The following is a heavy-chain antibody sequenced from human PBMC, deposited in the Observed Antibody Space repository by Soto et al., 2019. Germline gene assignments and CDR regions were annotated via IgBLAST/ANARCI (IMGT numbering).Heavy chain of an antibody. J-gene: IGHJ4*02. V-gene: IGHV2-5*02. CDR2: IYWDDDK. CDR1: GFSLSTSGVG. CDR3: AHVYGGYDNVDY. Sequence: QITLKESGPTLVKPTQTLTLTCTFSGFSLSTSGVGVGWIRQPPGKALEWLALIYWDDDKRYSPSLKSRLTITKDTSKKQVVLTMTNMDPVDTATYYCAHVYGGYDNVDYWGQGTLVTVSS. D-gene: IGHD5-12*01.